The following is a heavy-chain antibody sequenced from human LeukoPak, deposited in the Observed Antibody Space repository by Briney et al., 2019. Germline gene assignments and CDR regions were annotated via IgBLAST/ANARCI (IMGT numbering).Heavy chain of an antibody. V-gene: IGHV3-23*01. Sequence: GGSLRLSCATSGFTFSSYAMSWVRQAPGKGLEWVSGISGSGGSTYYADSVKGRFTISRHNSKNTLYLQMNSLRAEDTAVYYCARDLGGPSDYWGQGTLVTVSS. CDR2: ISGSGGST. J-gene: IGHJ4*02. CDR1: GFTFSSYA. CDR3: ARDLGGPSDY. D-gene: IGHD3-16*01.